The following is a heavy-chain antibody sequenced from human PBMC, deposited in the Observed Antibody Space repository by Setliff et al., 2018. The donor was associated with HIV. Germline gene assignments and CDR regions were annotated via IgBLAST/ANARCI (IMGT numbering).Heavy chain of an antibody. Sequence: SETLSLTRAASGYSINSGFSRTWIRQPPGQGPQWIGSIYQSGSIYYNPSLQSRVTISVDSSKNQFSLNLFSVTAADTAVYYCARPRRVRSRAWYWFDIWGQGTLVTVSS. J-gene: IGHJ5*02. D-gene: IGHD6-19*01. V-gene: IGHV4-38-2*01. CDR3: ARPRRVRSRAWYWFDI. CDR1: GYSINSGFS. CDR2: IYQSGSI.